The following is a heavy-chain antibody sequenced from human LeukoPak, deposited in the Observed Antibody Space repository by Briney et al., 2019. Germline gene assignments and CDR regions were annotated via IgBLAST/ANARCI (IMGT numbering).Heavy chain of an antibody. D-gene: IGHD6-19*01. J-gene: IGHJ3*02. Sequence: ASVKVSCKASGYTFTAQYLHWVRQAPGQGPEWMGWIYPKTGGTNLAQKFQGRVTMTRDTSISTGYMELSRLRSDDTAVYFCARDHIAVAGNAAFDIWGQGTMVTVSS. V-gene: IGHV1-2*02. CDR1: GYTFTAQY. CDR2: IYPKTGGT. CDR3: ARDHIAVAGNAAFDI.